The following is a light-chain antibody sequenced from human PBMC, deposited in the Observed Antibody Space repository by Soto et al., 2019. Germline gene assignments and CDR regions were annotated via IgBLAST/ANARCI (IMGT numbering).Light chain of an antibody. CDR1: QSVGSRY. CDR3: QHYDSSPPIT. J-gene: IGKJ5*01. V-gene: IGKV3-20*01. Sequence: EIVLTQSPGTLSLSPGEGATLFCRASQSVGSRYLGWYQQKPGQAPRLLIYGTSTRATAVPDRFSGGGCGTDFILTISRLEPEDFAVYYCQHYDSSPPITFGQGTRLEIK. CDR2: GTS.